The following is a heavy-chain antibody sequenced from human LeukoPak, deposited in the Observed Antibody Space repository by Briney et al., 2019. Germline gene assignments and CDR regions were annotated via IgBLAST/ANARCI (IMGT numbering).Heavy chain of an antibody. V-gene: IGHV4-59*01. J-gene: IGHJ4*02. CDR1: GGSISSYY. CDR3: ASFRYYDSSGYFYY. D-gene: IGHD3-22*01. CDR2: IYYSGST. Sequence: PSETLSLTCTVSGGSISSYYWSWIRQPPGKGLEWIGYIYYSGSTNYNPSLKSRVTISVDTSKNQFSLKLSSVTAVDTAVYYCASFRYYDSSGYFYYWGQGTLVTVSS.